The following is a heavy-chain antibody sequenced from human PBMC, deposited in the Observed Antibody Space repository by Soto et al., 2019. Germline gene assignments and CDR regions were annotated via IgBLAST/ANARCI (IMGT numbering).Heavy chain of an antibody. Sequence: EMQLVESGGGLVKPGGSLRLSCAASGFTFSTYGMNWVRQAPGKGLEWVASISSGSEYIYYADSLKGRLTISRDNARNSMKLRLNSLRAEDTVVYYCGTDFEAGSGMEDWGQGTTVTVS. D-gene: IGHD6-13*01. CDR1: GFTFSTYG. V-gene: IGHV3-21*01. J-gene: IGHJ6*02. CDR3: GTDFEAGSGMED. CDR2: ISSGSEYI.